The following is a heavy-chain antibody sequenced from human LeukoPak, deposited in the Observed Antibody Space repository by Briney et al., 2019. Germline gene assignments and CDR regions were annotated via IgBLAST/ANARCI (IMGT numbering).Heavy chain of an antibody. CDR1: GFTFSSYG. J-gene: IGHJ5*02. CDR3: AKDAPYIAAAGDNWFDP. CDR2: IRYDGSNK. Sequence: GGSLRLSCAASGFTFSSYGMHWVRQAPGKGLEWVAFIRYDGSNKYYADSVKGRFTISRDNSKNTLYLQMNSLRAEDTAVYYCAKDAPYIAAAGDNWFDPWGQGTLVTVSS. V-gene: IGHV3-30*02. D-gene: IGHD6-13*01.